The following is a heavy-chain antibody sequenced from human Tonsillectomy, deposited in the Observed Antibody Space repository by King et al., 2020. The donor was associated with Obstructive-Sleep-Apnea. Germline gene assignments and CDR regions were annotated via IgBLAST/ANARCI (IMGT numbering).Heavy chain of an antibody. J-gene: IGHJ4*02. CDR1: GFTFSNAW. CDR2: IKSKTDGGTP. Sequence: QLVESGGGLVKPGGSLRLSCAASGFTFSNAWMSWVRQAPGEGLELVGRIKSKTDGGTPDYAAPVKGRLTNSRDDSKNTQYLQMNSLKTEDTAVYYCTTEGVVVGSAGCFDYWGQGTLVTVSS. CDR3: TTEGVVVGSAGCFDY. D-gene: IGHD3-22*01. V-gene: IGHV3-15*01.